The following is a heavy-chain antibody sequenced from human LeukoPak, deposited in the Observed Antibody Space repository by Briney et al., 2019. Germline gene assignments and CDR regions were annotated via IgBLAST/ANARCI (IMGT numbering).Heavy chain of an antibody. J-gene: IGHJ4*02. CDR3: ANSDHGYYDSSGYSPSFDY. CDR1: GFTFDDYA. V-gene: IGHV3-9*01. Sequence: GGSLRLSCAASGFTFDDYAMHWVRQAPGKGLEWVSGISWNSGSIGYADSVKGRFTISRDNAKNSLYLQMNSLRAEDTAVYYCANSDHGYYDSSGYSPSFDYWGQGTLVTVSS. D-gene: IGHD3-22*01. CDR2: ISWNSGSI.